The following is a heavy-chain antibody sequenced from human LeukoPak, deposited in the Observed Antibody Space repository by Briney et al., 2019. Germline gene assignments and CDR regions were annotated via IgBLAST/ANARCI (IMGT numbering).Heavy chain of an antibody. Sequence: RASVKVSCKVSGHTLAELPMSWVRQAPGKGLEWMGGYDPEDGETMYPQRFQGRVTMTEDTSTDIAYMELTSLTSEDTAVYYCATDLSGYSNGYALDSWGQGTLVTVSS. D-gene: IGHD5-18*01. CDR3: ATDLSGYSNGYALDS. J-gene: IGHJ4*02. V-gene: IGHV1-24*01. CDR1: GHTLAELP. CDR2: YDPEDGET.